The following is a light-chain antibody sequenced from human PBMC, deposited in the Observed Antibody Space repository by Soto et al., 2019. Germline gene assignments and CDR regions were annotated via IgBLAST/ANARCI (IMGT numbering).Light chain of an antibody. CDR1: PSVSSY. CDR3: QQRSNWPPSIT. CDR2: DAS. V-gene: IGKV3-11*01. Sequence: IVLTQSPATLSLSPGERATLSCRASPSVSSYLAWYQKKPGQAPRLLIYDASKRATGIPARFSGSGSGTEFTLTISSLEPEDFAVYYSQQRSNWPPSITLGQGPGLEIK. J-gene: IGKJ5*01.